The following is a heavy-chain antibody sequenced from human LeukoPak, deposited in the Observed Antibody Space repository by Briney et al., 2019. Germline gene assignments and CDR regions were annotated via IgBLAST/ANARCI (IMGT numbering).Heavy chain of an antibody. CDR1: GFTFSDYY. D-gene: IGHD1-26*01. CDR3: ARHISGRFSVDY. V-gene: IGHV3-11*01. J-gene: IGHJ4*02. CDR2: ISSGGSTK. Sequence: GGSLGLSCAASGFTFSDYYMSWIRQTPGGLEWVSYISSGGSTKDYADSVKGRFTISRDNAKNSLYLQMNSLRAEDTAVYYCARHISGRFSVDYWGQGTLVTVSS.